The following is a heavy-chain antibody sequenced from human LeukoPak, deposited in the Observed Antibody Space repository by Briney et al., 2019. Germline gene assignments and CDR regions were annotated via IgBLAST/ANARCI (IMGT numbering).Heavy chain of an antibody. D-gene: IGHD3-16*01. CDR3: ARSSVWAGTVYFDY. CDR2: IYTSGST. V-gene: IGHV4-4*07. CDR1: GGYISSYY. Sequence: SETLSLTCTVSGGYISSYYWSWIRQPAGKGLEWIGRIYTSGSTNYNPSLKSRVTMSVDTSKNQFSLKLSSVTAADTAVYYCARSSVWAGTVYFDYWGQGTLVTVSS. J-gene: IGHJ4*02.